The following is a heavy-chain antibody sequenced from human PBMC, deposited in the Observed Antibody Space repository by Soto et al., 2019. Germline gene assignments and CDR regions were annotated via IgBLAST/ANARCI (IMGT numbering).Heavy chain of an antibody. Sequence: QVQLVESGGGVVQPGRSLRLSCAASGFTFSSYGMHWVRQAPGKGLEWVAVIWYDGSNKYYADSVKGRFTISRDNSKNTLYLQMNSLRAEDTAVYYCARDGYSSSWLKTDLYYFDYWGQGTLVTVSS. CDR2: IWYDGSNK. V-gene: IGHV3-33*01. CDR1: GFTFSSYG. CDR3: ARDGYSSSWLKTDLYYFDY. J-gene: IGHJ4*02. D-gene: IGHD6-13*01.